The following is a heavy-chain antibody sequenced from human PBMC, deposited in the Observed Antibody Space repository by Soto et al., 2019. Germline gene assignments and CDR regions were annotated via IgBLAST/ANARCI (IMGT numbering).Heavy chain of an antibody. Sequence: LGESLKISCKGSGYTFPRYWIAWVRQLPGKGLEWMGIIYPADSDTRYSPSFQGQVYISADKSISTAYLQLRSLKASDTATYYCARESITTPGSMDVSGQGTAVSVSS. CDR3: ARESITTPGSMDV. J-gene: IGHJ6*02. V-gene: IGHV5-51*01. CDR1: GYTFPRYW. CDR2: IYPADSDT. D-gene: IGHD6-13*01.